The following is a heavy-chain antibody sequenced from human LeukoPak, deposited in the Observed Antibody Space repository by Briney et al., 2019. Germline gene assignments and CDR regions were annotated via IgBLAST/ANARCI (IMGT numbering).Heavy chain of an antibody. CDR2: ISSSGSTI. D-gene: IGHD3-10*02. Sequence: GGSLRLSCAASGFTFSSYEMNWVRQAPGKGLEWVSYISSSGSTIYYADSVKGRFTISRDNAKNSLYLQMNSLRAEDTAVYYCAELGITMVGGVWGKGTTVTISS. V-gene: IGHV3-48*03. CDR1: GFTFSSYE. J-gene: IGHJ6*04. CDR3: AELGITMVGGV.